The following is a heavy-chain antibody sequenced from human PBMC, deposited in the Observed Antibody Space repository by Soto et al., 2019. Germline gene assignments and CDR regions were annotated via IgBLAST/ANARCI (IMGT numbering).Heavy chain of an antibody. D-gene: IGHD3-22*01. CDR1: GFTFSTYS. V-gene: IGHV3-48*01. CDR2: ITSSSSTI. J-gene: IGHJ3*02. Sequence: PGGSLRLSCAASGFTFSTYSMNWVRQAPGKGLEWVSYITSSSSTIFYTDSVKGRFTVSRDNAKNSLYLQMNSLRAEDTAVYYCASSTYYYDSSGYYPDFGIWGRVTMVTVAS. CDR3: ASSTYYYDSSGYYPDFGI.